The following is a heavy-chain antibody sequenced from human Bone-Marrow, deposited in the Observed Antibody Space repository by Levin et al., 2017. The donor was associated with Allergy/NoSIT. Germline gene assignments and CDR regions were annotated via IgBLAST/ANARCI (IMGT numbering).Heavy chain of an antibody. CDR1: GFTFHSNT. J-gene: IGHJ4*02. CDR3: VRRGPTEWGHFDY. Sequence: LSLTCVASGFTFHSNTMNWVRQAPGKGPEWVSSIAGSDGHIYYADSVKGRFTISRDISKNTLYLQMNSLRADDTAVYYCVRRGPTEWGHFDYWGQGTLVTVSS. D-gene: IGHD3-16*01. V-gene: IGHV3-23*01. CDR2: IAGSDGHI.